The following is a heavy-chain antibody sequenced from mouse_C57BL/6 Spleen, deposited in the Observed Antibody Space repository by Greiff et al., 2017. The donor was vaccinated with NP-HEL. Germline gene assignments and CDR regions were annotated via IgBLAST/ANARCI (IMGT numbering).Heavy chain of an antibody. J-gene: IGHJ2*01. D-gene: IGHD2-4*01. CDR3: AREDDYGDY. CDR1: GYAFSSSW. Sequence: QVQLQQSGPELVKPGASVKISCKASGYAFSSSWMNWVKQRPGKGLEWIGRIYPGDGDTNYNGKFKGKAKLTADKSSSTAYMQLSSLTSEDSAVYFCAREDDYGDYWGQGTTLTVSS. CDR2: IYPGDGDT. V-gene: IGHV1-82*01.